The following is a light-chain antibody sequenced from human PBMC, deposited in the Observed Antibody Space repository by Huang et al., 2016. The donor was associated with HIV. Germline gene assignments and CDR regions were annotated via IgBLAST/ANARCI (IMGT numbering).Light chain of an antibody. V-gene: IGKV1-27*01. J-gene: IGKJ3*01. CDR3: QKYNSAPFT. CDR2: AAS. Sequence: DIQMTQSPSSLSASVGDRVTITCRASQGIRNYLAWYQQTPGKVPKLLIYAASTLQSGVPSRFSGSGSGTDFTLTISSLQPEDVATYYYQKYNSAPFTFGPGTKVDIK. CDR1: QGIRNY.